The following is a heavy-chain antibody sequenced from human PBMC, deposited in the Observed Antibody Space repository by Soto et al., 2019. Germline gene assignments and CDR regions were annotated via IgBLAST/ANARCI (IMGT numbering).Heavy chain of an antibody. D-gene: IGHD6-19*01. V-gene: IGHV3-33*01. CDR1: GFTFSSYG. CDR2: IWYDGSNK. J-gene: IGHJ6*02. CDR3: ARDTHSSGWRGYYYYGMDV. Sequence: GGSLRLSCAASGFTFSSYGMHWVRQAPGKGLEWVAVIWYDGSNKYYADSVKGRFTISRDNSKNTLYLQMNSLRAEDTAVYYCARDTHSSGWRGYYYYGMDVWGQGTTVTVSS.